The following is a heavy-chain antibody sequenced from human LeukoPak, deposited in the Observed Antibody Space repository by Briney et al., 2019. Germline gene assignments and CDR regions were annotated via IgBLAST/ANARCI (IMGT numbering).Heavy chain of an antibody. CDR3: ARVQYGDYGNVDY. V-gene: IGHV3-21*01. Sequence: GGCLRLSRAASLSTLSNHSMNWVRQAPGTGLEGVSSISSSSCYIYYADSVKGRFTISRDNAKNSLYLQMNSLRAEDTAVYYCARVQYGDYGNVDYWGQGTLVTVSS. J-gene: IGHJ4*02. CDR1: LSTLSNHS. D-gene: IGHD4-17*01. CDR2: ISSSSCYI.